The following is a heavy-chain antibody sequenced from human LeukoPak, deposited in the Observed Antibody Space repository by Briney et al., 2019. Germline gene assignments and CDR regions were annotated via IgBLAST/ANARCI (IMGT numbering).Heavy chain of an antibody. CDR3: ARVRYCSSTSCSGVDY. Sequence: PSETLSLTCAVYGGSLSGYYWSWIRQPPGKGLEWIGEINHSGSTNYNPSLKSRVTISVDTSKNQFSLKLSSVTAADTAVYYCARVRYCSSTSCSGVDYWGQGTLVTVSS. V-gene: IGHV4-34*01. J-gene: IGHJ4*02. D-gene: IGHD2-2*01. CDR2: INHSGST. CDR1: GGSLSGYY.